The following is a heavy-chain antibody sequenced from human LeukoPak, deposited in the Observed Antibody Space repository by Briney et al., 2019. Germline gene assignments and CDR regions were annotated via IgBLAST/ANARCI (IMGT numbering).Heavy chain of an antibody. D-gene: IGHD3-10*01. CDR2: IRYDGSNK. CDR1: GFTFSSYG. CDR3: ARASMVRGVDYYYYGMDV. V-gene: IGHV3-30*02. Sequence: GGSLRLSCAASGFTFSSYGMHWVRQAPGKGLEWVAFIRYDGSNKYYADSVKGRFTISRDNSKNTLYLQMGSLRAEDMAVYYCARASMVRGVDYYYYGMDVWGQGTTVTVSS. J-gene: IGHJ6*02.